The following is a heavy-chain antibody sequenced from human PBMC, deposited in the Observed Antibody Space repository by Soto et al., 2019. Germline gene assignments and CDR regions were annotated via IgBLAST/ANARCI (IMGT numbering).Heavy chain of an antibody. V-gene: IGHV4-59*01. CDR1: GGSISSYY. J-gene: IGHJ4*02. CDR3: AGKTFGVVI. CDR2: IYYSGST. Sequence: SLTRPLTGAVAGGSISSYYWSWIRQPPGKGLEWIGYIYYSGSTNYNPSLKSRVTISVDTSKNQFSLKLSSVTAADTAVYYCAGKTFGVVIWGQGTLVTVSS. D-gene: IGHD3-3*01.